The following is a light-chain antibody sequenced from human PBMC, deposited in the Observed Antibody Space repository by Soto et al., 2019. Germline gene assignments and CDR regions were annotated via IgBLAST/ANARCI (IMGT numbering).Light chain of an antibody. CDR3: QQYSKSPIT. CDR1: QTVISTY. V-gene: IGKV3-20*01. J-gene: IGKJ5*01. CDR2: SAS. Sequence: EIVLTQSPGTLSLSPGERATLSCRASQTVISTYLAWYQQKPGQAPRLLIYSASSRATGIPDRFSGSGSGTDFTLTISRVEPEDVAIYYCQQYSKSPITFGQGTRLEIK.